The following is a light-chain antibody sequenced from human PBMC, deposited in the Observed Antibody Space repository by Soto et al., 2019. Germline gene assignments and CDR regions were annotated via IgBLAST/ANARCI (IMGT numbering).Light chain of an antibody. CDR2: DAS. CDR3: QQYDSLPLT. J-gene: IGKJ4*01. V-gene: IGKV1-33*01. Sequence: DIQMTQSPSSLSAYVGDRVTITCQASPDINNYLIWYQQKPGKVPMVLIYDASNLETGVLSRFIGSGAGTDFAFTISSLQPEDIATYYCQQYDSLPLTFGGGTKVHI. CDR1: PDINNY.